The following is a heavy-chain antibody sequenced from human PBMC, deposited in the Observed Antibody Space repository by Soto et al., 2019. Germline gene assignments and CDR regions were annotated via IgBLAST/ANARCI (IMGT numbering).Heavy chain of an antibody. V-gene: IGHV3-30-3*01. D-gene: IGHD6-19*01. J-gene: IGHJ4*02. Sequence: QVQLVESGGGVVQPGRSLRLSCAASGFTFSSYAMHWVRQAPGKGREWVAVISYDGSNKYYADSVKGRFTISRDNSKNTRNLQMNSLRAEDTAVYYCARDGRVGQWLAFDYWGQGTMVTVSS. CDR3: ARDGRVGQWLAFDY. CDR1: GFTFSSYA. CDR2: ISYDGSNK.